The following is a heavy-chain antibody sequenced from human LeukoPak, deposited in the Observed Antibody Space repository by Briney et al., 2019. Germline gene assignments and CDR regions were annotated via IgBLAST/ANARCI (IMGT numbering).Heavy chain of an antibody. CDR2: ISGDGGST. D-gene: IGHD6-6*01. J-gene: IGHJ4*02. V-gene: IGHV3-43*02. Sequence: GGSLRLSCAAPGCTFYDYAMHWVRQAPGKGLEYVSLISGDGGSTYYADSVKGRFTIFRDNSKNSLYLQMNSLRTEDTALYYCVCSSSWSFYYFDYWGQGTPVTASS. CDR1: GCTFYDYA. CDR3: VCSSSWSFYYFDY.